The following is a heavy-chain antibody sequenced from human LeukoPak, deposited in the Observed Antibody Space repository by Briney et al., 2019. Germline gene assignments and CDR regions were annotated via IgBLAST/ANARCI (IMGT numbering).Heavy chain of an antibody. CDR3: AKDIGSSWYLGYFQH. J-gene: IGHJ1*01. Sequence: GGSLRLSCAASGFTFSSYGMHWVRQAPGKGLEWVAFIRYDGSNKYYADSVKGRFTISRDNSKNTLYLQMNSLRAEDTAVYYCAKDIGSSWYLGYFQHWGQGTLVTVSS. CDR1: GFTFSSYG. CDR2: IRYDGSNK. V-gene: IGHV3-30*02. D-gene: IGHD6-13*01.